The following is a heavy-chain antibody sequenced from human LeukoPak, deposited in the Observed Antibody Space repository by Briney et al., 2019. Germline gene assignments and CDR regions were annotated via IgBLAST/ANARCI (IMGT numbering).Heavy chain of an antibody. Sequence: LAGGSLRLSCAASGFTFSSYAMSWVRQAPGKGLEWVSAISGSGGSTYYADSVKGRFTISRDNSKNTLYLQMNSLRAEDTAVYYCAKDFRRVVAADSAPFDYWGQGTLVTVSS. V-gene: IGHV3-23*01. CDR2: ISGSGGST. CDR3: AKDFRRVVAADSAPFDY. J-gene: IGHJ4*02. CDR1: GFTFSSYA. D-gene: IGHD2-15*01.